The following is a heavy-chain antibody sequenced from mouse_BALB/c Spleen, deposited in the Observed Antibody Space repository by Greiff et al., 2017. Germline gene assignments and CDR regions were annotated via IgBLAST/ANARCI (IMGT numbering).Heavy chain of an antibody. J-gene: IGHJ3*01. CDR3: ARAYYRYDWFAY. Sequence: ESGPGLVKPSQSLSLTCSVTGYSITSGYYWNWIRQFPGNKLEWMGYISYDGSNNYNPSLKNRISITRDTSKNQFFLKLNSVTTEDTATYYCARAYYRYDWFAYWGQGTLVTVSA. V-gene: IGHV3-6*02. D-gene: IGHD2-14*01. CDR2: ISYDGSN. CDR1: GYSITSGYY.